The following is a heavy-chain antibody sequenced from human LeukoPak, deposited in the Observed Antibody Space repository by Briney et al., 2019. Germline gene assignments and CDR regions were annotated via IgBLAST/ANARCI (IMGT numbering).Heavy chain of an antibody. D-gene: IGHD2-15*01. CDR1: GASISSSY. Sequence: SETLSLTCTVSGASISSSYWSWIRQPPGKGLEWIGYIYYSGTTNYNPSLKSRLTISVATSKNQFSLKLSSVTAADTAVYYCARRGYCSGGTCLTFDLWGQGTLVTVSS. CDR3: ARRGYCSGGTCLTFDL. V-gene: IGHV4-59*08. CDR2: IYYSGTT. J-gene: IGHJ4*02.